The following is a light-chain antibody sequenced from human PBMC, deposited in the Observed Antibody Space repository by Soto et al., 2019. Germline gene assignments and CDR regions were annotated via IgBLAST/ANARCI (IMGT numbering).Light chain of an antibody. V-gene: IGKV3-20*01. CDR3: QQYCSFPYT. J-gene: IGKJ2*01. CDR2: GVS. CDR1: QSVSSY. Sequence: EIVLTQSPGTLSLSPGERATLSCRASQSVSSYLAWYQQKPGQAPRLLIYGVSSRATGIPDRFSGSGSGTDFTLTISRLQPEDCAVYYCQQYCSFPYTFGQGTKLEIK.